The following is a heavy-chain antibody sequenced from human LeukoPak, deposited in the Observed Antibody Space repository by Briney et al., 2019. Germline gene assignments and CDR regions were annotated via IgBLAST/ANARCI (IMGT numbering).Heavy chain of an antibody. CDR3: AILGDYGDYPLDP. CDR1: GGSIISSNHY. J-gene: IGHJ5*02. V-gene: IGHV4-39*07. CDR2: ISYSGGT. D-gene: IGHD4-17*01. Sequence: SETLSLTCTVSGGSIISSNHYWGWTRQPPGKGLEWFVSISYSGGTAYNPSLRSRVTISVDTSKNQFSLKLSPVTAADTAVYYCAILGDYGDYPLDPWGQGTLVTVSS.